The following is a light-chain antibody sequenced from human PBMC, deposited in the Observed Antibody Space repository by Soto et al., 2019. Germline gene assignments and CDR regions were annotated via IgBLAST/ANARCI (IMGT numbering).Light chain of an antibody. Sequence: DLQMTQSPSSVSASVGDRVTITCRASQGISSWLAWYQQKPGKAPNLLIYAASSLQSGAPSRFSGSGSGTDFTLTISGLQPEDCATSDCQQANRFPPTFGQGTRLEIK. CDR3: QQANRFPPT. CDR1: QGISSW. J-gene: IGKJ5*01. V-gene: IGKV1D-12*01. CDR2: AAS.